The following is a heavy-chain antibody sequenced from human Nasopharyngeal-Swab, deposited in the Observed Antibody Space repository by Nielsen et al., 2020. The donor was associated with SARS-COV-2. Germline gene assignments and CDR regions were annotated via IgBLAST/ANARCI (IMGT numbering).Heavy chain of an antibody. D-gene: IGHD1-1*01. Sequence: GESLKISCAASGFTFSSYWMSWVRQPPGKGPVWVSGISSDESTTTYADSVKGRFTISRDNTKNTLYLQMNSLRAEDTAVYYCARDSPWQELDYWGQGTLVTVSS. CDR2: ISSDESTT. CDR1: GFTFSSYW. CDR3: ARDSPWQELDY. J-gene: IGHJ4*02. V-gene: IGHV3-74*01.